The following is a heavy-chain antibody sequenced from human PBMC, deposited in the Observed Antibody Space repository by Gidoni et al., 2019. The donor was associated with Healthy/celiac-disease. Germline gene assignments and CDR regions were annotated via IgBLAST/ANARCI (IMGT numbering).Heavy chain of an antibody. Sequence: QVQLQQWGAGLLKPSETLSLTCAVDGGCFSGYYWSWIRQPPGKGLEWIGEVNHRGSTNYNPSLKSRVTISVDTSKNQFSLKLSSVTAADTAVYYCARGRHSSSWYYYYGMDVWGQGTTVTVSS. CDR3: ARGRHSSSWYYYYGMDV. V-gene: IGHV4-34*01. D-gene: IGHD6-13*01. J-gene: IGHJ6*02. CDR1: GGCFSGYY. CDR2: VNHRGST.